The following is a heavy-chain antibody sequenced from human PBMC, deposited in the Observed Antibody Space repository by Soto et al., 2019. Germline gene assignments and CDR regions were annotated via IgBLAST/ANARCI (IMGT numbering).Heavy chain of an antibody. CDR2: ISAYNGNT. D-gene: IGHD5-18*01. CDR1: GYTFTSYG. CDR3: ARADVDTAMVSVSDY. J-gene: IGHJ4*02. Sequence: ASVKVSCKASGYTFTSYGISWVRQAPGQGLEWMGWISAYNGNTNYAQKLQGRVTMTTDTSTSTAYMELRSLRSDDTAVYYCARADVDTAMVSVSDYWGQGTLVTVSS. V-gene: IGHV1-18*01.